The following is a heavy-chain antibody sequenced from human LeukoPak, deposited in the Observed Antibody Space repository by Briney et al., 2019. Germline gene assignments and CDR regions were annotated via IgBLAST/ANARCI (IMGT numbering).Heavy chain of an antibody. V-gene: IGHV4-59*01. D-gene: IGHD4-17*01. CDR1: GGSISSYY. CDR3: ARDYGDIYFQH. Sequence: PSETLSLTCTVSGGSISSYYWSWLRQPPGKGLEWIGYIYYSGSTNYNPSLKSRVTISVDTSKNQFSLKLSSVTAADTAVYYCARDYGDIYFQHWGQGTLVTVSS. CDR2: IYYSGST. J-gene: IGHJ1*01.